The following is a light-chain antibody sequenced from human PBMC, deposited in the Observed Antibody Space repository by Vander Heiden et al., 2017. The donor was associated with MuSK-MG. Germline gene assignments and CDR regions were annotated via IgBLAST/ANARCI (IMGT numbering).Light chain of an antibody. CDR2: KNN. CDR1: SSNIGSNY. J-gene: IGLJ2*01. CDR3: AAWDDSLRGPV. Sequence: QSVLTQPPPASGTPGQRVTISCSGSSSNIGSNYVYWYQQLPGTAPRLLIYKNNQRPSGVPDRFSGSKSGTSASLAITGLRSEDEADFHCAAWDDSLRGPVFGGGTRITVV. V-gene: IGLV1-47*01.